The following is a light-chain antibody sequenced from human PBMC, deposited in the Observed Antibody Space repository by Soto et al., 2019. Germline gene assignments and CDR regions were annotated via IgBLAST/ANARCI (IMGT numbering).Light chain of an antibody. J-gene: IGKJ4*01. CDR1: QDIRNS. CDR3: QQYDNLPLT. V-gene: IGKV1-33*01. CDR2: DAS. Sequence: DIQITQSPSSPSASVGDRVTIPCPASQDIRNSLNWYQQKPGRAPKLLIYDASNVETGVPSRFSGSGSGTDFTFTISSLQPEDIATYYCQQYDNLPLTFGGGTKVDIK.